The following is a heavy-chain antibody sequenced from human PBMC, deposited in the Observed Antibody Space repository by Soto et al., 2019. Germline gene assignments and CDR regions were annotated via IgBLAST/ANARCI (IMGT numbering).Heavy chain of an antibody. Sequence: ASVKVSCKASGYTFTSYDINWVRQATGQGLEWMGWMNPNSGNTGYAQKIQGRDTMTRNTSISTAYMELSSLRSEDTAVYYCAAGVTYDGNFDIWGQGTMVTVSS. D-gene: IGHD5-12*01. CDR1: GYTFTSYD. CDR3: AAGVTYDGNFDI. CDR2: MNPNSGNT. J-gene: IGHJ3*02. V-gene: IGHV1-8*01.